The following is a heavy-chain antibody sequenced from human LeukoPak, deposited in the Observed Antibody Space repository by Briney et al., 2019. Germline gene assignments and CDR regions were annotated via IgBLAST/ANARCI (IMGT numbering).Heavy chain of an antibody. CDR1: GFTFSSYS. CDR3: AREDYGDYNMDY. V-gene: IGHV3-21*01. D-gene: IGHD4-17*01. J-gene: IGHJ4*02. CDR2: ISSSSSYI. Sequence: GGSLRLSCAASGFTFSSYSMNWVRQAPGKGLEWVSSISSSSSYIYYADSVKGRFTISRDNAKNSLYLQMNSLRAEDTAVYYCAREDYGDYNMDYWGQGTLVTVSS.